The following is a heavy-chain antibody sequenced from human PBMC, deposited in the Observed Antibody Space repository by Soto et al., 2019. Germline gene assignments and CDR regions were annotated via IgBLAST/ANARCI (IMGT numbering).Heavy chain of an antibody. CDR3: AKSLIAARHYYYGMDV. D-gene: IGHD6-6*01. Sequence: GGSLGLSCAASGFTFSSYGMHWVRQAPGKGLEWVAVISYDGSNKYYADSVKGRFTISRDNSKNTLYLQMNSLRAEDTAVYYCAKSLIAARHYYYGMDVWGQGTTVTVSS. J-gene: IGHJ6*02. V-gene: IGHV3-30*18. CDR1: GFTFSSYG. CDR2: ISYDGSNK.